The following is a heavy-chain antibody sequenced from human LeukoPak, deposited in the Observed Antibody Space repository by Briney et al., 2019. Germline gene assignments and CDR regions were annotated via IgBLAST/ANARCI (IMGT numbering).Heavy chain of an antibody. Sequence: PGGPLRLSCTASGFTFGDYAMNWVRQAPGKGLEWVGVIRSKAYGGTTEYAASVKGRFTISRDDSKSIAYLQMNSLKTEDTAVYYCTRESGYDFSPSLPDYWGQGTLVTVSS. CDR1: GFTFGDYA. V-gene: IGHV3-49*04. CDR3: TRESGYDFSPSLPDY. CDR2: IRSKAYGGTT. J-gene: IGHJ4*02. D-gene: IGHD5-12*01.